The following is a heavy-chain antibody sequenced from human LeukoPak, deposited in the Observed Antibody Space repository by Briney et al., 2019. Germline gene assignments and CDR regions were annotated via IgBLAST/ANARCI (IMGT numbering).Heavy chain of an antibody. D-gene: IGHD6-6*01. J-gene: IGHJ4*02. Sequence: GGSLRLSXAASGFTFSSYGMHWVRQAPGKGLEWVAFIRYDGSNKYYADSVKGRFTISRDNSKNTLYLQMNSLRAEDTAVYYCAKVQKQLVLFDYWGQGTLVTVSS. CDR1: GFTFSSYG. CDR3: AKVQKQLVLFDY. CDR2: IRYDGSNK. V-gene: IGHV3-30*02.